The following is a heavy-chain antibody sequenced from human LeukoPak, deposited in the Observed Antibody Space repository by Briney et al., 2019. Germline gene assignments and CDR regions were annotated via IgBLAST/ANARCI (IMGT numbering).Heavy chain of an antibody. CDR2: ISYDGSDQ. D-gene: IGHD6-6*01. CDR1: GYTFSNNA. CDR3: ARDGAARLLRYYYYLDV. V-gene: IGHV3-30*04. Sequence: GGSLRLSCAATGYTFSNNAMHWVRQAPGKGLEWVAVISYDGSDQRYADSVKGRFTISRDNSENTHFLQMNSLRPEDTAVYYCARDGAARLLRYYYYLDVWGKGTTVTVSS. J-gene: IGHJ6*03.